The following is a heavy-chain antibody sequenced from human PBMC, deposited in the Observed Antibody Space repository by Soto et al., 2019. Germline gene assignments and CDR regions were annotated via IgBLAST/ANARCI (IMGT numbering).Heavy chain of an antibody. CDR2: INRSGST. CDR1: GGSLSNYY. V-gene: IGHV4-34*01. J-gene: IGHJ6*02. D-gene: IGHD6-6*01. CDR3: ARAVSARPDGYYYYAMDV. Sequence: QVQLQQWGAGLLKPSETLSLTCAVYGGSLSNYYWRWIRQPPGKGLEWIGEINRSGSTNYNPYLKSRVTITVDTSKNQFSLKLASVTAADTAVYYCARAVSARPDGYYYYAMDVWGQGTTVTVSS.